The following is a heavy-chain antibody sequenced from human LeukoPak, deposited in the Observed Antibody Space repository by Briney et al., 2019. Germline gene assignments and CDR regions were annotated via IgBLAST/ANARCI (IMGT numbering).Heavy chain of an antibody. J-gene: IGHJ6*02. CDR3: AREGAVAGTYYYGMDV. Sequence: GGSLRLSCAASGFTFSDYYMSWVRQAPGKGLEWVSVIYSGGSTYYADSVKGRFTISRDNSKNTLYLQMNSLRAEDTAVYYCAREGAVAGTYYYGMDVWGQGTTVTVSS. CDR1: GFTFSDYY. V-gene: IGHV3-66*01. D-gene: IGHD6-19*01. CDR2: IYSGGST.